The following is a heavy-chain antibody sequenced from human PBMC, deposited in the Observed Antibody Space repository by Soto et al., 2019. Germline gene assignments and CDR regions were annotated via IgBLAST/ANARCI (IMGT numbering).Heavy chain of an antibody. Sequence: SVKVSCKASGFTFTSSAVQWVRQARGQRLEWIGWIVVGSGNTNYAQKFQERVTITRDMSTRTAYMELSSLRSEDTAVYYCAADSSSPRRSYYYYGMDVWGQGTTVTVSS. CDR3: AADSSSPRRSYYYYGMDV. CDR1: GFTFTSSA. J-gene: IGHJ6*02. V-gene: IGHV1-58*01. CDR2: IVVGSGNT. D-gene: IGHD6-6*01.